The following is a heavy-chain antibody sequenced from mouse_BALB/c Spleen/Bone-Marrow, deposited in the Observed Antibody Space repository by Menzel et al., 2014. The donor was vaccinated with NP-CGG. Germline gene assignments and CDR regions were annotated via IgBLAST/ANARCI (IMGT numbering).Heavy chain of an antibody. V-gene: IGHV1-39*01. D-gene: IGHD2-14*01. J-gene: IGHJ3*01. CDR3: AISIEYRPLVY. CDR2: IDPYYGGI. CDR1: GYSFTGYN. Sequence: EVKLLESGPELEKLGASVKISCKASGYSFTGYNMNWVKQNNGKSLEWIGNIDPYYGGISYNQKFKGKATLTVDKSSNTAYMQLQSLTSEDSAIYYCAISIEYRPLVYWGQGTLVTVSA.